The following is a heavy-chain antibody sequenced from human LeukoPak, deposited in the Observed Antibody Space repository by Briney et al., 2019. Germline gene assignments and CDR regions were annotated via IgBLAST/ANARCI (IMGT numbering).Heavy chain of an antibody. CDR2: IKEDGSEK. CDR3: ARTLRGGGALDY. V-gene: IGHV3-7*03. CDR1: GFTFSNYW. D-gene: IGHD3-16*01. J-gene: IGHJ4*02. Sequence: GGSLRLSCAASGFTFSNYWLNWVRQAPGKGLEWVANIKEDGSEKYYVDSVKGRFTISRDNAKNSLFLQMNSLRAEDTAVYYCARTLRGGGALDYWGQGTLVTVTS.